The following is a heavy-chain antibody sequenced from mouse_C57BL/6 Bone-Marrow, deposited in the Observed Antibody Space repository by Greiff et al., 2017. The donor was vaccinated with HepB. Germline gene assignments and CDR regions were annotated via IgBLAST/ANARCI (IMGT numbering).Heavy chain of an antibody. CDR3: AREDYYGSSPFAY. J-gene: IGHJ3*01. CDR2: SRNKANDYTT. D-gene: IGHD1-1*01. Sequence: DVMLVESGGGLVQSGRSLRLSCATSGFTFSDFYMEWVRQAPGKGLEWIAASRNKANDYTTEYSASVKGRFIVSRDTSQSILYLQMNALRAEDTAIYYCAREDYYGSSPFAYWGQGTLVTVSA. V-gene: IGHV7-1*01. CDR1: GFTFSDFY.